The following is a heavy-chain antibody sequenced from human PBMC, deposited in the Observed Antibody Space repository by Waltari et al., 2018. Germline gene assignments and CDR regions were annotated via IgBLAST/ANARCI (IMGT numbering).Heavy chain of an antibody. CDR1: GYTFTSYY. V-gene: IGHV1-46*01. J-gene: IGHJ4*02. Sequence: QVQLVQSGAEVKKPGASVKVSCKASGYTFTSYYIHWLRQAPGQGFEWMGIINPSVESTSYAQNFQCRVTMTRDTSTSTVYMELSSLKSDDTAVYYCARGRPDYLGDYWGQGTLVTVSS. CDR3: ARGRPDYLGDY. CDR2: INPSVEST. D-gene: IGHD3-16*01.